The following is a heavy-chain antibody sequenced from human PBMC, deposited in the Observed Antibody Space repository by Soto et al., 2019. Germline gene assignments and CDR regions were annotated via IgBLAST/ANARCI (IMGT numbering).Heavy chain of an antibody. CDR3: TTDSYFTLKLVSFDY. J-gene: IGHJ4*01. D-gene: IGHD3-22*01. CDR1: GFTFSSYW. V-gene: IGHV3-74*01. Sequence: GGSLRLSCAASGFTFSSYWMHWVRQAPGKGLVWVSRINSDGSSTSYADSVKGRFTISRDNAKNTLYLQMNSLKTEDTAVYYCTTDSYFTLKLVSFDYWGLGTLVPVSS. CDR2: INSDGSST.